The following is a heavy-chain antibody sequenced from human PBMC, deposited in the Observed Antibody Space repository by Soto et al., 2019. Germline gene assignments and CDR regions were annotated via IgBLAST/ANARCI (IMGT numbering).Heavy chain of an antibody. CDR2: ISTYTGNT. V-gene: IGHV1-18*01. Sequence: QVQLVQSGAEVKTPGASVKVSCKASGYTFTSYGISWVRQAPGQGLEWMGWISTYTGNTIYAQKLQGRVTMTTDSSTCTAYMERRRLKSDDSAVYYCERDRFDPWGQGTLVTVSS. CDR3: ERDRFDP. CDR1: GYTFTSYG. J-gene: IGHJ5*02.